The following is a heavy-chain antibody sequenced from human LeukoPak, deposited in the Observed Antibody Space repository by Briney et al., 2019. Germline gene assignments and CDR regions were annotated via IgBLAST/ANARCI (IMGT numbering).Heavy chain of an antibody. CDR2: ISSSSSYI. V-gene: IGHV3-21*01. CDR3: ARDQMTTVTTDDAFDI. J-gene: IGHJ3*02. D-gene: IGHD4-17*01. Sequence: GGSLRLSCAASGFTFSSYSMNWVRQAPGKGLEWVSSISSSSSYIYYADSVKGRFTISRDNAKNSLYLQMNSLRAEDTAVYYCARDQMTTVTTDDAFDIWGQGTMVTVSS. CDR1: GFTFSSYS.